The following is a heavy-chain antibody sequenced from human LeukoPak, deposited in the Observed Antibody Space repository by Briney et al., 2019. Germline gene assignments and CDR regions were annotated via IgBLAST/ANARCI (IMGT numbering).Heavy chain of an antibody. J-gene: IGHJ5*02. CDR1: GGSISNYY. Sequence: PSETLSLTCSVSGGSISNYYWSWIRQPPGKGLEWIGYIYHTGGTNYNSSLKSRVTISLDTSKNQLSLKVTSVTAADTAVYYCARGIAVAGVWLVWFDPWGQETLVTVSS. CDR3: ARGIAVAGVWLVWFDP. CDR2: IYHTGGT. D-gene: IGHD6-19*01. V-gene: IGHV4-59*01.